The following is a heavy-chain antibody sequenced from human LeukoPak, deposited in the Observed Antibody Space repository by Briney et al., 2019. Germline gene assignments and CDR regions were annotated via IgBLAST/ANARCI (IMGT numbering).Heavy chain of an antibody. V-gene: IGHV3-15*01. CDR3: TTDLGTYYHGSQRLIPIDY. D-gene: IGHD3-10*01. J-gene: IGHJ4*02. CDR1: GFTFTNAW. Sequence: GGSLRLSCVDSGFTFTNAWMSWVRQAPGKGLEWIGRIKSKTDGGTTNYAEPMRGRFTISRDDSKSAVYLQMNSLKIEDTAVYYCTTDLGTYYHGSQRLIPIDYWGQGTLVTVSS. CDR2: IKSKTDGGTT.